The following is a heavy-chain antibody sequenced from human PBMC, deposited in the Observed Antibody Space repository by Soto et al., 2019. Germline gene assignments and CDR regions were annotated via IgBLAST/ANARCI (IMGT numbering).Heavy chain of an antibody. CDR2: IYYTGST. Sequence: SETLSLTCTVSGGSISSRSYYWGWIRQPPGKGLEWIGSIYYTGSTFYNPSLKSRVTISVDTSKNQFSLKLSSVTAADTAVYYCWAAINYYSYMDVWGKGTTVTISS. D-gene: IGHD2-2*01. CDR3: WAAINYYSYMDV. J-gene: IGHJ6*03. CDR1: GGSISSRSYY. V-gene: IGHV4-39*01.